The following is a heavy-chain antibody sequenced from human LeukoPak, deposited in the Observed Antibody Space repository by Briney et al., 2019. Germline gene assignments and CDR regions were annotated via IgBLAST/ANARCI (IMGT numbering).Heavy chain of an antibody. D-gene: IGHD5-18*01. V-gene: IGHV1-2*02. CDR2: INPLSGGT. J-gene: IGHJ4*02. CDR3: ARGHDNTGYNYFDQ. Sequence: ASVKVSCKASGYIFTDYYIHWVRQAPGQGLQRMGWINPLSGGTNYAQKFRGRVTMTRDTSIATIYMDLSSLVSDDTAVYYCARGHDNTGYNYFDQWGQGTLVTVS. CDR1: GYIFTDYY.